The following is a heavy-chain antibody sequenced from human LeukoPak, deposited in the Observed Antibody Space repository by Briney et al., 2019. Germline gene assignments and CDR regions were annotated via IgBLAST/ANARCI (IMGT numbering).Heavy chain of an antibody. V-gene: IGHV4-30-4*01. Sequence: SETLSLTCTVSGGSISSGDYYWSWIRQPPGKGLEWIGYIYYSGSTYYNPSLESRVTISVDTSKNQFSLKLSSVTAADTAVYYCARRYYYDSSGYPTTHWYFDLWGRGTLVTVSS. CDR3: ARRYYYDSSGYPTTHWYFDL. J-gene: IGHJ2*01. CDR1: GGSISSGDYY. CDR2: IYYSGST. D-gene: IGHD3-22*01.